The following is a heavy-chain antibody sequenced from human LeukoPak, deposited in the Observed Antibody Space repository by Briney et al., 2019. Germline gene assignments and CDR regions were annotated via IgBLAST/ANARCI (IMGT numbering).Heavy chain of an antibody. CDR2: IYYSGST. Sequence: SETLSLTCTVSGGSISSGGYYWSWIRQHPGKGLEWIGYIYYSGSTYYNPSLKSRVTISVDTSKNQFSLKLSSVTAADTAVYYCARTDRSGSLWFDPWGQGTLVTVSS. V-gene: IGHV4-31*03. J-gene: IGHJ5*02. D-gene: IGHD6-19*01. CDR1: GGSISSGGYY. CDR3: ARTDRSGSLWFDP.